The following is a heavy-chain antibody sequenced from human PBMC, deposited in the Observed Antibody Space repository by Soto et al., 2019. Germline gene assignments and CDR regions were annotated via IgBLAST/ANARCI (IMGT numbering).Heavy chain of an antibody. CDR3: ARDIVVVVAATPGYYYGMDV. CDR2: ISSSRSYT. V-gene: IGHV3-11*06. J-gene: IGHJ6*02. D-gene: IGHD2-15*01. CDR1: GFTFSDYY. Sequence: QVQLVESGGGLVKPGGSLRLSCAASGFTFSDYYMSWIRQAPGKGLEWVSYISSSRSYTNYADSVKGRFTISRDNAKNSLYLQMNSLRAEDTAVCYCARDIVVVVAATPGYYYGMDVWGLGTTVTVSS.